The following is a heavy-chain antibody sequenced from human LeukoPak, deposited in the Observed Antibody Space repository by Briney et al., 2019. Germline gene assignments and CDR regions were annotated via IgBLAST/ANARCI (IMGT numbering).Heavy chain of an antibody. CDR3: ARGLGDYDAFDV. CDR2: ISGGGSYI. CDR1: GFTSSSYS. Sequence: PGGSLRLSCSVSGFTSSSYSMNWVRQAPGKGLQWVSSISGGGSYIFYADSVEGRFSVSRDNAKNSVFLQMNSLRAEDTAVYYCARGLGDYDAFDVWGHGTRVTVAS. D-gene: IGHD4-17*01. J-gene: IGHJ3*01. V-gene: IGHV3-21*01.